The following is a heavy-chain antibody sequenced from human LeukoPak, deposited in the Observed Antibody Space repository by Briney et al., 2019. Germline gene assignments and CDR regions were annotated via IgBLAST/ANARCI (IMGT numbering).Heavy chain of an antibody. Sequence: GGSLRLSCAASGFTFSSYWMSWVRQAPGKGLEWVADIKQDGSEKYYVDSVEGRFTISRDNAKNSLYLQMNSLRAEDTAVYYCAREGITGTSRDEYYYYYYYYMDVWGKGTTVTVSS. J-gene: IGHJ6*03. D-gene: IGHD1-20*01. V-gene: IGHV3-7*01. CDR2: IKQDGSEK. CDR1: GFTFSSYW. CDR3: AREGITGTSRDEYYYYYYYYMDV.